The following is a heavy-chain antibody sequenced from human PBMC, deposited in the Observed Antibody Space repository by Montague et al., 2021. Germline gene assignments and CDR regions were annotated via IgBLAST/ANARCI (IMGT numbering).Heavy chain of an antibody. CDR1: GFTFDGYD. CDR2: TSGRSTYI. CDR3: ARQEYGLDV. V-gene: IGHV3-21*01. Sequence: SLRLSCAGSGFTFDGYDMNWVRQAPGKGLEWVSSTSGRSTYIYCGDSMKGRVIISRDNAKNSLYLQMNSLRVEDTAIYYCARQEYGLDVWGQGTTVTVSS. J-gene: IGHJ6*02.